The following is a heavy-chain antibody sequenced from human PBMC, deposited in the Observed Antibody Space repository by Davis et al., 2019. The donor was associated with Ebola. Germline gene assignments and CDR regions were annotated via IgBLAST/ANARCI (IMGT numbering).Heavy chain of an antibody. D-gene: IGHD2-21*02. J-gene: IGHJ4*02. CDR1: GYSFTSYW. CDR3: ARGYCGGDCYSVVPSLTAVGY. Sequence: PGGSLRLSCKGSGYSFTSYWISWVRQMPGKGLEWMGIIYPGDSDTRYSPSFQGQVTISADKSISTAYLQWSSLKASDTAMYYCARGYCGGDCYSVVPSLTAVGYWGQGTLVTVSS. V-gene: IGHV5-51*01. CDR2: IYPGDSDT.